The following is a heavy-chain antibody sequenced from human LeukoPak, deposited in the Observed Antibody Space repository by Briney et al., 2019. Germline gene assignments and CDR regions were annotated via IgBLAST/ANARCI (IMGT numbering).Heavy chain of an antibody. Sequence: GASVKVSCKASGYTFTSYGLSWVRQAPGQGLEWMGWISAYNGNTNYAQKLQGRVTITRDTSASTAYMELSSLRSEDMAVYYCTLYNYWGQGTLVTVSS. CDR2: ISAYNGNT. CDR1: GYTFTSYG. V-gene: IGHV1-18*03. D-gene: IGHD2-2*02. CDR3: TLYNY. J-gene: IGHJ4*02.